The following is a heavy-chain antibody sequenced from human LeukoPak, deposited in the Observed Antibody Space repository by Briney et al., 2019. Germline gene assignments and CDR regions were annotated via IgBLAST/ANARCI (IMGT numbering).Heavy chain of an antibody. Sequence: GGSLRLSCVASGFTFSSYEMNWVRQAPGKGLEWVSSISRSGSTKYYADSVKGRFTISRDNAKNPLFLQMNSLRAEDTAVYYCARVLRYCSGGNCYSGGLGYMDVWGKGTTVTISS. CDR2: ISRSGSTK. J-gene: IGHJ6*03. CDR1: GFTFSSYE. V-gene: IGHV3-48*03. CDR3: ARVLRYCSGGNCYSGGLGYMDV. D-gene: IGHD2-15*01.